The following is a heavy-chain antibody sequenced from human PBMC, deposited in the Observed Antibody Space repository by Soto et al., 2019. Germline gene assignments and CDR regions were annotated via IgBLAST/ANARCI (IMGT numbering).Heavy chain of an antibody. Sequence: PSETLSLTWRVSGGYSSNVCGTWIRQNKGKGLEWIGYIYKGGSINYNPSLKSRVTISVDTSNNQFSLKLSSVTAADTAVYYCARLNPGHTTETNHDYWGPGILVTVS. CDR2: IYKGGSI. CDR1: GGYSSNVC. J-gene: IGHJ4*02. V-gene: IGHV4-4*09. D-gene: IGHD1-1*01. CDR3: ARLNPGHTTETNHDY.